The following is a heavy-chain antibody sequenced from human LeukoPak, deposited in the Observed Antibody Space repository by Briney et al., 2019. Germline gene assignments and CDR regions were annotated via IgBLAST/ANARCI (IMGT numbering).Heavy chain of an antibody. CDR2: IRYDGSNK. CDR1: GFTFSSYG. CDR3: AKVGGRITMIVPRPPHFDY. J-gene: IGHJ4*02. D-gene: IGHD3-22*01. Sequence: PGGSLRLSCAASGFTFSSYGMHWVRQAPGKGLEWVAFIRYDGSNKYYADSVKGRFTISRGNSKNTLYLQMNSLRAEDTAVYYCAKVGGRITMIVPRPPHFDYWGQGTLVTVSS. V-gene: IGHV3-30*02.